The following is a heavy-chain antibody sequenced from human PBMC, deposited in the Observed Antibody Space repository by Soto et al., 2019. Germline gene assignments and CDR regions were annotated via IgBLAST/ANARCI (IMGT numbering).Heavy chain of an antibody. Sequence: PGGSLRLSCAASGFMFSSYVMNWVRQAPGKGLEWVSSITDNGGSTYYADSVKGRFTISRDNSKNTLYLQMNSLTHDDTAIYYCARVSFGHLYDSSGPQISSGYWGQGTLVTVSS. CDR2: ITDNGGST. V-gene: IGHV3-23*01. J-gene: IGHJ4*02. D-gene: IGHD3-22*01. CDR3: ARVSFGHLYDSSGPQISSGY. CDR1: GFMFSSYV.